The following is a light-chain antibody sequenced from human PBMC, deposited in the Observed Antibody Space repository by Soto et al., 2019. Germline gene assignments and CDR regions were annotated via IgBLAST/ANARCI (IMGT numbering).Light chain of an antibody. CDR2: GSS. CDR3: HQYNDWPPA. V-gene: IGKV3-15*01. Sequence: EIVVTQSPATLSVSPGERATLSCRASQSVSTNLAWYQQKPGQAPRLLIYGSSTRASGVPARFSGSGYGREFTLTISSLQSEDYAVYYCHQYNDWPPAFGQGTKVDIK. J-gene: IGKJ1*01. CDR1: QSVSTN.